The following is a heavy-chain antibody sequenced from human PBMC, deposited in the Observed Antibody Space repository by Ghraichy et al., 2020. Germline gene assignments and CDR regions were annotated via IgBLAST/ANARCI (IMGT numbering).Heavy chain of an antibody. CDR3: ARLRTSNYYDTSGYYYPDY. CDR2: IYYKGTT. D-gene: IGHD3-22*01. Sequence: SQTLSLTCSVSGDSISGNYWSWIRQAPGKGMEWIAYIYYKGTTTYNPSLESRATISADSSRSQISLKLTSVTAADTAVYYCARLRTSNYYDTSGYYYPDYWGQGTRVTVSS. CDR1: GDSISGNY. J-gene: IGHJ4*02. V-gene: IGHV4-59*08.